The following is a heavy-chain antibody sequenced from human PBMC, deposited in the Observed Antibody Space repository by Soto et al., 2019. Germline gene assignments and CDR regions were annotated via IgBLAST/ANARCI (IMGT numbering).Heavy chain of an antibody. CDR2: ISSSSSYI. CDR1: GFTFSSYS. J-gene: IGHJ6*02. CDR3: ARGKGGAAAEHYYYYYGMDV. D-gene: IGHD6-13*01. Sequence: GGSLRLSCAASGFTFSSYSMNWVRQAPGMGLEWVSSISSSSSYIYYADSVKGRFTISRDNAKNSLYLQMNSLRAEDTAVYYCARGKGGAAAEHYYYYYGMDVWGQGTTVTVSS. V-gene: IGHV3-21*01.